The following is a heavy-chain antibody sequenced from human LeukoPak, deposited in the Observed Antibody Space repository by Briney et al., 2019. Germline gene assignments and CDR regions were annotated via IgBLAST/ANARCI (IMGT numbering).Heavy chain of an antibody. D-gene: IGHD2-15*01. CDR2: IFPSGGEI. Sequence: GGSLRLSYAASGFTFSTFAMIWVRQPPGKGLEWVSSIFPSGGEIHYADSVKGRFTISRDNSKNTLYLQMNSLRAEDTAIYYCAIFQISTRWPEYFQHWGQGTLVTVSS. J-gene: IGHJ1*01. CDR1: GFTFSTFA. CDR3: AIFQISTRWPEYFQH. V-gene: IGHV3-23*01.